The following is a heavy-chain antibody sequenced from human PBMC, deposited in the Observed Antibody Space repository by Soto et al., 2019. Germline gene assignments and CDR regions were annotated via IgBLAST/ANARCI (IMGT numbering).Heavy chain of an antibody. CDR2: IYYSGNT. J-gene: IGHJ6*02. V-gene: IGHV4-31*03. D-gene: IGHD2-2*01. CDR3: ARYPVVVVPAANYGLDV. CDR1: GVSVISDIYY. Sequence: SETLSLTCSVSGVSVISDIYYWIWIRHHPGKGLEWIGYIYYSGNTYYNPSLGGRVTISLDTSKNHFSLRLRSVTPADTAVYYCARYPVVVVPAANYGLDVWGQGTTVTVSS.